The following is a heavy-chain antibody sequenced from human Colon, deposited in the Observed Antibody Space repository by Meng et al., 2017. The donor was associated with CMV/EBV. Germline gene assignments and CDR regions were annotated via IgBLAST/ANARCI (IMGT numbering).Heavy chain of an antibody. CDR2: ISTYNGNT. CDR1: DYTFTGYG. CDR3: ARDRSLSATTTFYYSYGMDV. V-gene: IGHV1-18*01. Sequence: ASVKVSCKASDYTFTGYGISWVRRAPGQGLEWVGWISTYNGNTNYAQKHQGRVTMTTDTSTSTAYMELRSLRSDDTAVYYCARDRSLSATTTFYYSYGMDVWGQGTTVTVSS. D-gene: IGHD1-26*01. J-gene: IGHJ6*02.